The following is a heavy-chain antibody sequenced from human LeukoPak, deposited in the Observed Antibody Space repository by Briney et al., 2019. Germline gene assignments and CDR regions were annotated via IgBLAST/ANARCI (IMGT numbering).Heavy chain of an antibody. CDR1: GGTFSSYA. D-gene: IGHD4/OR15-4a*01. J-gene: IGHJ5*02. Sequence: GASVKVSCKASGGTFSSYAISWVRQAPGQGLEWMGRIIPIFGTANYAQKFQGRVTITTDESTSTAYMELSSLRSEDTAVYYCARDPVQDYGDNSGGFDPWGQGTLVTVSS. CDR2: IIPIFGTA. V-gene: IGHV1-69*05. CDR3: ARDPVQDYGDNSGGFDP.